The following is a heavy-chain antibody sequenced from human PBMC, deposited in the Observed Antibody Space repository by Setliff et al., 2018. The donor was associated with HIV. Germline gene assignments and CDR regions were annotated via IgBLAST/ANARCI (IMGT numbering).Heavy chain of an antibody. V-gene: IGHV3-30*02. CDR3: AKDGDYRSGDYDAFDI. D-gene: IGHD6-25*01. J-gene: IGHJ3*02. CDR1: GFTFTAHG. CDR2: INYDENSE. Sequence: PGGSLRLSCAASGFTFTAHGMHWVRQAPDKGLEWVAFINYDENSEYYADSVKGRGTISRDNFRNTVDLQMNNLRPEDTAVYYCAKDGDYRSGDYDAFDIWGQGTMVTVSS.